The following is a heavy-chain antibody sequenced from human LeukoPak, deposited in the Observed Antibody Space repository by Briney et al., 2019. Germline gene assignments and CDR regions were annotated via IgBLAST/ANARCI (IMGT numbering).Heavy chain of an antibody. CDR3: ARNRGEPLDY. V-gene: IGHV3-48*03. CDR1: GFTFSSYE. CDR2: ISSSGSTI. D-gene: IGHD4-17*01. J-gene: IGHJ4*02. Sequence: PGGSLRLSCAASGFTFSSYEMNWVCQALGKGLEWVSYISSSGSTIYYADSVKGRFTISRDNAKNSLYLQMNSLRAEDTAVYYCARNRGEPLDYWGQGSLVTVSS.